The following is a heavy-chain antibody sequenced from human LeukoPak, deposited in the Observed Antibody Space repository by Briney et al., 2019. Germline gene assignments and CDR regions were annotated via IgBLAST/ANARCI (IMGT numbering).Heavy chain of an antibody. CDR1: GYTFTIHG. CDR2: ISTYNGNT. D-gene: IGHD1-26*01. CDR3: ARVAGAYAEYYFDY. J-gene: IGHJ4*02. Sequence: ASVTVSFTASGYTFTIHGISWVRQARGQGLEWMGGISTYNGNTNYAQKLQGRVTMTTDTSTSTAYMELRSLRSDDTAVYYCARVAGAYAEYYFDYWGQGTLVTVSS. V-gene: IGHV1-18*01.